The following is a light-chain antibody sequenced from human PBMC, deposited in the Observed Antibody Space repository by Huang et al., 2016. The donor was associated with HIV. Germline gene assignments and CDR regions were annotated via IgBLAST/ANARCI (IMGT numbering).Light chain of an antibody. V-gene: IGKV2-30*02. CDR3: MQGTHWYT. Sequence: VMVQSPLSLPVTLGQPASISCKSSQSLLHSDGNTYLNWFHQRPGHSPRRLIYDVSKRDSGVPDRFSGSGSGTDFTLTISRVEAEDVGVYYYMQGTHWYTFGPGTKLEI. CDR2: DVS. J-gene: IGKJ2*01. CDR1: QSLLHSDGNTY.